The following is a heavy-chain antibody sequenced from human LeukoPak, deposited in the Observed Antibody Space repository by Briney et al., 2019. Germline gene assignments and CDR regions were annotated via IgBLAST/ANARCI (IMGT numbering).Heavy chain of an antibody. CDR1: GFTFSSYW. CDR3: ARVRSGSSAGNYGMDV. D-gene: IGHD1-26*01. J-gene: IGHJ6*02. V-gene: IGHV3-74*01. CDR2: INSDGSST. Sequence: PGGSLRLSCAASGFTFSSYWMHWVRQAPGKRLVWVSRINSDGSSTNYADSVKGRFTISRDNAKNTLYLQMNSLRVEDTAVYYCARVRSGSSAGNYGMDVWGQGTTVTVSS.